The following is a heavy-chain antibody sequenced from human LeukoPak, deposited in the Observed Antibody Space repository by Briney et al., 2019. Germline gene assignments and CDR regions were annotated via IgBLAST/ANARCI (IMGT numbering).Heavy chain of an antibody. CDR3: ARNTYYYDNSAGTFDF. Sequence: ASVKVSCKASGYTFTVYSMHWVRQAPGQGLEWMGWINPNSGGTNYAQKFQGRVTMTRDTSISTAYMELSGLRSDDTAVFYCARNTYYYDNSAGTFDFWGQGTLVTVSS. V-gene: IGHV1-2*02. CDR1: GYTFTVYS. J-gene: IGHJ4*02. D-gene: IGHD3-22*01. CDR2: INPNSGGT.